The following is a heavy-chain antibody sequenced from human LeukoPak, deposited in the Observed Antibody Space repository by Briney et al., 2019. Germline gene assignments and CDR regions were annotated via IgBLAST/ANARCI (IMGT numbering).Heavy chain of an antibody. J-gene: IGHJ4*02. CDR1: GYTFTSYD. V-gene: IGHV1-8*01. CDR3: ARVSRLRRHIVVVPAAMQDSDYHNSGQPLAY. Sequence: ASVKVSCKASGYTFTSYDINWVRQATGQGLEWMGWMNPNSGNTGYAQKFQGRVTMTRNTSISTAYMELSSLRSEDTAVYYCARVSRLRRHIVVVPAAMQDSDYHNSGQPLAYWGQGTLVTVSS. CDR2: MNPNSGNT. D-gene: IGHD2-2*01.